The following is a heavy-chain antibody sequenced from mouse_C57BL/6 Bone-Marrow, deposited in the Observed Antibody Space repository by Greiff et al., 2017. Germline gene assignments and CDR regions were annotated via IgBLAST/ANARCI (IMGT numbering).Heavy chain of an antibody. V-gene: IGHV1-59*01. J-gene: IGHJ1*03. CDR3: ARRGTTTVVSYWYCGV. CDR1: GYTFTSYW. CDR2: IDPSDSYT. Sequence: QVQLQQPGAELVRPGTSVKLSCKASGYTFTSYWMHWVKQRPGQGLEWIGVIDPSDSYTNYNQKFKGKATLTVDTSSSTAYMQLSSLTSEDSAVYYGARRGTTTVVSYWYCGVRGTGTPVT. D-gene: IGHD1-1*01.